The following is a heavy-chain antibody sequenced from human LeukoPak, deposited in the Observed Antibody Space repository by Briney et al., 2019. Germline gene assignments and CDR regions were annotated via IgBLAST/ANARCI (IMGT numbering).Heavy chain of an antibody. J-gene: IGHJ4*02. V-gene: IGHV3-23*01. CDR1: GFNFNSYS. Sequence: GGSLSLSCAASGFNFNSYSMSWVRQAARKGGEWVSGVNVCGGGTYYAHTVKGRFTISTDNSKNTLYLQMNSLRAEDTAVYYCAKERAGYTNPYFFDCCGQGTLVTVSS. CDR2: VNVCGGGT. CDR3: AKERAGYTNPYFFDC. D-gene: IGHD3-16*02.